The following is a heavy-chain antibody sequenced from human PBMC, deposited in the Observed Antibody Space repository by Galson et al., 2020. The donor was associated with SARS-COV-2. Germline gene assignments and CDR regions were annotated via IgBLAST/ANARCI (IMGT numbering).Heavy chain of an antibody. D-gene: IGHD2-21*01. J-gene: IGHJ3*02. CDR3: ARPAAGMVITKEHAFDI. Sequence: TGGSLRLSCTVSGFTFSQYYMRWIRQAPGKGPEWLSYISLSGNYIDYAESVRGRFTISRDNAKNLLFLQRNSLRVEDTAVYYGARPAAGMVITKEHAFDIWGQGTMVTGSS. CDR1: GFTFSQYY. CDR2: ISLSGNYI. V-gene: IGHV3-11*06.